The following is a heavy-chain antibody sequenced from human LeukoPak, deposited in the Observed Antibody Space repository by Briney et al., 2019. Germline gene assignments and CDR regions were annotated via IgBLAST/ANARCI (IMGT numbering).Heavy chain of an antibody. V-gene: IGHV3-30*01. CDR3: ARDINYYDSSGPFDY. D-gene: IGHD3-22*01. CDR1: GFTFSSYA. CDR2: ISYDGSNK. J-gene: IGHJ4*02. Sequence: AGGSLRLSCAASGFTFSSYAMHWVRQAPGKGLEWVAVISYDGSNKYYADSVKGRFTISRDNPKNTLYLQMNSLRAEDTAVYYCARDINYYDSSGPFDYWGQGTLVTVSS.